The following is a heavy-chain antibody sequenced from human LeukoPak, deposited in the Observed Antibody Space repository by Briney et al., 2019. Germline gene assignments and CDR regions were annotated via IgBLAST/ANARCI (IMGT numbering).Heavy chain of an antibody. CDR2: MNSDGST. CDR1: GFTFSSYS. Sequence: GGSLRLSCAASGFTFSSYSMNWVRQAPGKGLEWVSVMNSDGSTYYEDSVKGRFTISRDRSKNTLYLQMNSLRAEDTAVYYCARYDYGDSYFDYWGQGTLVTVSS. CDR3: ARYDYGDSYFDY. D-gene: IGHD4-17*01. J-gene: IGHJ4*02. V-gene: IGHV3-53*01.